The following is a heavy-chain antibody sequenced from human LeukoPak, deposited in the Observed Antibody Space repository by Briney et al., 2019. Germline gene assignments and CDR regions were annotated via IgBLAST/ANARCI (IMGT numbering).Heavy chain of an antibody. CDR1: GGTFSSYA. J-gene: IGHJ5*02. V-gene: IGHV1-69*05. CDR2: IIPIFGTA. D-gene: IGHD6-13*01. CDR3: ARVESSWDWFDP. Sequence: ASVKVPCKASGGTFSSYAISWVRQAPGQGLEWMGGIIPIFGTANYAQKFQGRVTITTDESTSTAYMELSSLRSEDTAVYYCARVESSWDWFDPWGQGTLVTVSS.